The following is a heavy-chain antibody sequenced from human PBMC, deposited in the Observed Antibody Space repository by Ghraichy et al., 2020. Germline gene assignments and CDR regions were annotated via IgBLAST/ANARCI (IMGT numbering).Heavy chain of an antibody. CDR1: GFTCSSYW. CDR3: ARERAPHY. J-gene: IGHJ4*02. V-gene: IGHV3-7*01. Sequence: GGSLRLSCAASGFTCSSYWMSWVRQAPGKGLEWVANIKQDGSEKYYVDSVKGRFTISRDNAKNSLYLQMNSLRAEDTAVYYCARERAPHYWGQGTLVTVSS. CDR2: IKQDGSEK.